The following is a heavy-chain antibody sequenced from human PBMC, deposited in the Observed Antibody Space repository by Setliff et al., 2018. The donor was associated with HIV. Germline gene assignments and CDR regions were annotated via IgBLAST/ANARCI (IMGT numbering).Heavy chain of an antibody. J-gene: IGHJ6*02. V-gene: IGHV3-66*01. CDR2: IHSGGST. Sequence: PGGSLRLSCAASGFSLKNYAMRWVRQAPGRGLEWVSVIHSGGSTYYADSVKGRFIISRDNSKNTLYLQMNSLRAEDTAVYYCARDPGRYNGMDVWGQGTTVTVSS. CDR1: GFSLKNYA. CDR3: ARDPGRYNGMDV. D-gene: IGHD1-20*01.